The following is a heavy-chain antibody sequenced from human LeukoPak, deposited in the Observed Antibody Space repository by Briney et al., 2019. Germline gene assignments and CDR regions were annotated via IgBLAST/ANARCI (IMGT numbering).Heavy chain of an antibody. D-gene: IGHD5-18*01. CDR1: EFTFSTYA. V-gene: IGHV3-23*01. J-gene: IGHJ4*02. CDR3: AKVAGYSYVGVYYFDY. CDR2: ISGSGGST. Sequence: GGSLRLSCAASEFTFSTYAMNWVRQAPGKGLEWVSAISGSGGSTYYADSVKGRFTISRDNSKNTLHLQMSSLRAEDTAVYYCAKVAGYSYVGVYYFDYWGQGTLVTVSS.